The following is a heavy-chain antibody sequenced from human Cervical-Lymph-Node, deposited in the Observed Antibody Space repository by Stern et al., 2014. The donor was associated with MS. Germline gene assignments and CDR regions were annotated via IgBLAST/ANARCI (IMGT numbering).Heavy chain of an antibody. D-gene: IGHD2-2*01. V-gene: IGHV1-69*12. CDR2: VIPNFGTA. CDR1: GGTFSSYA. J-gene: IGHJ5*02. Sequence: VQLVQSGAEVKKPGSSVKVSCKASGGTFSSYAISWVRQAPGQGLEWMGGVIPNFGTANYAQKFQGRVTITADESTSTAYMELSSLRSEDTAVYYCARRLVGTGLRFDPWGQGTLVTVSS. CDR3: ARRLVGTGLRFDP.